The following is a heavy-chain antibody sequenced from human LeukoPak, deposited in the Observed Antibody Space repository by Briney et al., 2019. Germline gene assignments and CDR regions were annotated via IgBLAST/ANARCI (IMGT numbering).Heavy chain of an antibody. CDR2: ISAYNGNT. CDR3: ARDREVRGVRVFGY. V-gene: IGHV1-18*01. J-gene: IGHJ4*02. Sequence: ASVKVSCKASGYTFTSYGISWVRQAPGQGLEWMGWISAYNGNTNYAQKLQGRVTMTTDTSTSTAYMELRSLRSDDTAVYYCARDREVRGVRVFGYWGQGTLVSVSS. D-gene: IGHD3-10*01. CDR1: GYTFTSYG.